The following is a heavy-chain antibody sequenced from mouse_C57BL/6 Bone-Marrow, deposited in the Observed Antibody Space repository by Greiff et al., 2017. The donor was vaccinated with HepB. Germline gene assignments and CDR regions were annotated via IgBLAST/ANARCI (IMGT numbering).Heavy chain of an antibody. CDR3: ASPPTFTGFAY. J-gene: IGHJ3*01. Sequence: EVKLMESGPGLVKPSQSLSLTCSVTGYSITSGYYWNWIRQFPGNKLEWMGYISYDGSNNYNPSLKNRISITRDTSKNQFFLKLNSVTTEDTTTYYCASPPTFTGFAYWGQGTLVTVSA. V-gene: IGHV3-6*01. CDR2: ISYDGSN. D-gene: IGHD4-1*02. CDR1: GYSITSGYY.